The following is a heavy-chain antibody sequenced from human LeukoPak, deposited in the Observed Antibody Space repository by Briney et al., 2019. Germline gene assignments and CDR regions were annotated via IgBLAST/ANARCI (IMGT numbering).Heavy chain of an antibody. CDR2: ISGGGGST. V-gene: IGHV3-23*01. J-gene: IGHJ5*02. CDR1: EFTFSNYA. Sequence: GGSLRLSCAASEFTFSNYAMNWVRQAPGKGLEWVSGISGGGGSTYYADSVTGRFTISRDTSKNTLYLQMDSLRAEDTALYYCAKGSGINHYHWIDPWGQGTLVTVSS. CDR3: AKGSGINHYHWIDP. D-gene: IGHD1-14*01.